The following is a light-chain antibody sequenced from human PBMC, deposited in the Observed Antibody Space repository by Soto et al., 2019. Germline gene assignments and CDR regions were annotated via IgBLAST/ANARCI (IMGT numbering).Light chain of an antibody. J-gene: IGKJ5*01. CDR2: GAS. V-gene: IGKV3-20*01. Sequence: EIALTQSPGTVSLSPGERATLSCRASQSISNSYLAWYQQKPGQAPRLLIYGASSRATGIPDTFSGSGSGTDFTLTISRLEPEDFAVYYCQQYGSSPITFGQGTRLEIK. CDR3: QQYGSSPIT. CDR1: QSISNSY.